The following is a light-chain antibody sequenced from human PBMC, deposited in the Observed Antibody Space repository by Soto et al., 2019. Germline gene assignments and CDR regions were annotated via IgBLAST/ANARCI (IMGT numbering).Light chain of an antibody. Sequence: DIQMTQSPSTLSASVGDSITITCRASQSVSRRLAWYQQKPGKAPQLLIYDASSLESGVPSRFSGRGSGTEFTLTISSLQPDDCATYYCHTYNSYSRHTCGRGTKLEIK. CDR2: DAS. J-gene: IGKJ2*01. CDR1: QSVSRR. V-gene: IGKV1-5*01. CDR3: HTYNSYSRHT.